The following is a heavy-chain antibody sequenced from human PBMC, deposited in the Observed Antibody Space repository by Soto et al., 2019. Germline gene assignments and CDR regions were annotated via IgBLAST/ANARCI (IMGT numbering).Heavy chain of an antibody. J-gene: IGHJ5*02. CDR2: MNPTSGHT. Sequence: QVQLVQSGAEVKTPGASVKVSCPTSGYTFTTYDINWVRQATGQGFEWMGWMNPTSGHTGYAQKFQGRVTMTRHTSISTAHIELISLSSEDTAGYYCVRNLNGFDPWGQGTLVTVPS. V-gene: IGHV1-8*02. CDR3: VRNLNGFDP. CDR1: GYTFTTYD.